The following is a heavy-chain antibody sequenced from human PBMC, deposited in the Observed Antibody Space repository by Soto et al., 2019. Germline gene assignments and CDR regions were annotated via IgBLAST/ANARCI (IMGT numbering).Heavy chain of an antibody. CDR1: GGSISSYY. V-gene: IGHV4-59*01. J-gene: IGHJ6*02. CDR2: IYYSGST. CDR3: ARAEADILTGYYKDPYGMDV. Sequence: KPSETLSLTCTVSGGSISSYYWSWIRQPPGKGLEWIGYIYYSGSTNYNPSLKSRVTISVDTSKNQFSLKLSSVTAADTAVYYCARAEADILTGYYKDPYGMDVWGQGTTVTVSS. D-gene: IGHD3-9*01.